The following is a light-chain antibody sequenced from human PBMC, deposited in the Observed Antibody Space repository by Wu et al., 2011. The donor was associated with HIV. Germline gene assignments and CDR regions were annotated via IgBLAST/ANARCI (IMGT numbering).Light chain of an antibody. Sequence: EIVLTQSPGTLSLSPGERATLSCRASQSVSSSYLAWYQQKPGQAPRLLIYGASSRATGIPDRFSGSGSGTDFTLTISRLEPEDFAVYYCQQYGSSRFTFALGPSRISN. CDR1: QSVSSSY. CDR3: QQYGSSRFT. CDR2: GAS. J-gene: IGKJ3*01. V-gene: IGKV3-20*01.